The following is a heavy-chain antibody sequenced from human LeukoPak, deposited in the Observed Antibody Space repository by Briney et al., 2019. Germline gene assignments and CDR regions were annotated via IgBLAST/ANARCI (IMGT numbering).Heavy chain of an antibody. CDR2: IIPIFGTA. CDR1: GYTFTSYG. D-gene: IGHD2-2*01. J-gene: IGHJ5*02. Sequence: SVKVSCKASGYTFTSYGISWVRQAPGQGLEWMGGIIPIFGTANYAQKFQGRVTITADESTSTAYMELSSLRSEDTAVYYCASQDIVVVPAAPGFDPWGQGTLVTVSS. CDR3: ASQDIVVVPAAPGFDP. V-gene: IGHV1-69*13.